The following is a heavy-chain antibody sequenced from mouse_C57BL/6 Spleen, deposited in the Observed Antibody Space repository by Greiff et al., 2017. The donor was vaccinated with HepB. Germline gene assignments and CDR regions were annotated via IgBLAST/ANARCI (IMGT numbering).Heavy chain of an antibody. CDR3: AREDS. J-gene: IGHJ4*01. V-gene: IGHV3-6*01. Sequence: EVKLQESGPGLVKPSQSLSLTCSVTGYSITSGYYWNWIRQFPGNKLEWMGYISYDGSNNYNPSLKNRISITRDTSKNQFFLKLNSVTTEDTATYYCAREDSWGQGTSVTVSS. CDR1: GYSITSGYY. CDR2: ISYDGSN.